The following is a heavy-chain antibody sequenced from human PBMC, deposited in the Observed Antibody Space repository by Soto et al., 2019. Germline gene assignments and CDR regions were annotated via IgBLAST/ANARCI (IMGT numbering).Heavy chain of an antibody. D-gene: IGHD3-10*01. Sequence: QIGGSLRLSCVVSGFTVSSNYMSWVRQAPGKGLEWVPVIYSGGSTYYADSVKGRFTISRDNSKNTLYLQMNSLRADDTAVYYCARGGTMALDYWGQGTLVTVSS. J-gene: IGHJ4*02. V-gene: IGHV3-66*01. CDR1: GFTVSSNY. CDR2: IYSGGST. CDR3: ARGGTMALDY.